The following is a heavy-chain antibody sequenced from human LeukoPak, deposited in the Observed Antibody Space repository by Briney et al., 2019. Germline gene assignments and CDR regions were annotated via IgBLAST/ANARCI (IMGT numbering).Heavy chain of an antibody. CDR2: MNPNSGNT. CDR1: GYTFTSYD. V-gene: IGHV1-8*01. CDR3: ARGCPTSMLEDYYYYMDV. J-gene: IGHJ6*03. D-gene: IGHD2/OR15-2a*01. Sequence: ASVKVSCKASGYTFTSYDINWVRQATGQGPEWMGWMNPNSGNTGYAQKFQGRVTMTRNTSISTAYMELSSLRSEDTAVYYCARGCPTSMLEDYYYYMDVWGKGTTVTVSS.